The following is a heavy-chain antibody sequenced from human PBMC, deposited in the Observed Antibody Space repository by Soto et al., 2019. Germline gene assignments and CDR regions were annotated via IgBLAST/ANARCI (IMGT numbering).Heavy chain of an antibody. V-gene: IGHV3-74*01. CDR3: TSDTFGARDS. J-gene: IGHJ4*02. Sequence: EVQLVESGGGLVQPGGSLRLSCAASGFAFSSEWMHWVRQATGKGLVWVSRIDPYDTGITYADSVKGRFTISRDNAKNTLYLQMNSLRAEDTAVYYCTSDTFGARDSWGQGTLVTVSS. CDR1: GFAFSSEW. D-gene: IGHD2-15*01. CDR2: IDPYDTGI.